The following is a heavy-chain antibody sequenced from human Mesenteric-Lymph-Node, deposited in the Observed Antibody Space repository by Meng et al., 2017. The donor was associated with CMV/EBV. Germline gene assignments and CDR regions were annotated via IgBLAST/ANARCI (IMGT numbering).Heavy chain of an antibody. CDR3: ARLYSSSSGKGLDV. J-gene: IGHJ6*02. CDR2: IYYSGST. V-gene: IGHV4-39*01. D-gene: IGHD6-6*01. Sequence: GSLRLSCTVSGGSISSSSYYWGWIRQPPGKGLEWIGSIYYSGSTYYNPSLKSRVTISVDTSKNQFSLKLNSVTAADTAVYYCARLYSSSSGKGLDVWGQGTTVTVSS. CDR1: GGSISSSSYY.